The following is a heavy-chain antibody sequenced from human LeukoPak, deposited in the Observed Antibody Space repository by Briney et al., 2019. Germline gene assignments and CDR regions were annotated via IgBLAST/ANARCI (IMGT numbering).Heavy chain of an antibody. D-gene: IGHD1-26*01. J-gene: IGHJ4*02. CDR2: IIPILGIA. CDR1: GGTFSSYA. V-gene: IGHV1-69*04. Sequence: ASVKVSCKASGGTFSSYAISWVRQAPGQGLEWMGRIIPILGIANYAPKFQGRVTITADNSTSTDYMELRSPRSAATAVYYCARVHPRIVGATRSVWGQGTLVTVSS. CDR3: ARVHPRIVGATRSV.